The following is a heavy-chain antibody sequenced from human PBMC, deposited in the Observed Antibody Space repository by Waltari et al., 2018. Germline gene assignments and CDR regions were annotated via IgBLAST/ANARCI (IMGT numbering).Heavy chain of an antibody. V-gene: IGHV3-23*01. CDR1: GFTFSSYA. CDR3: AKDLGYDILTGYFYYYGMDV. J-gene: IGHJ6*02. CDR2: ISGSGGST. D-gene: IGHD3-9*01. Sequence: EVQLLESGGGLVQPGGSLRLSCAASGFTFSSYAMSWVRQAPGKGLEWVSAISGSGGSTYYADSVKGRFTISRYNSKNTLYLQMNSLRAEDTAVYYCAKDLGYDILTGYFYYYGMDVWGQGTTVTVSS.